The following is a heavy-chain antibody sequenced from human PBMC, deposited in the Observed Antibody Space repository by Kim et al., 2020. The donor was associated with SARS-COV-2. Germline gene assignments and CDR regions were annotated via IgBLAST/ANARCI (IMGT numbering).Heavy chain of an antibody. Sequence: SETLSLTCTVSGGSISSYYWSWIRQPPGKGLEWIGYIYYSGSTNYNPSLKSRVTISVDTSKNHFSLKLSSVTAADTAAYYCSRDFRRWLQLPNWYFDLWG. V-gene: IGHV4-59*01. CDR1: GGSISSYY. CDR2: IYYSGST. CDR3: SRDFRRWLQLPNWYFDL. J-gene: IGHJ2*01. D-gene: IGHD5-12*01.